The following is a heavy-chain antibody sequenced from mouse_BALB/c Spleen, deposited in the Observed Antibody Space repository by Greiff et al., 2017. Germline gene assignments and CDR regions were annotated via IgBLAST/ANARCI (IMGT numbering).Heavy chain of an antibody. CDR1: GFTFSSFG. CDR3: ASRGDYGYAMDY. D-gene: IGHD2-4*01. CDR2: ISNGGGST. Sequence: EVQLVESGGGLVQPGGSRKLSCAASGFTFSSFGMHWVRQAPGKGLEWVAHISNGGGSTYYPDTVKGRFTISGDNAKNTLYLQMNSLKSEDTAMYYCASRGDYGYAMDYWGQGTSVTVSS. V-gene: IGHV5-12-2*01. J-gene: IGHJ4*01.